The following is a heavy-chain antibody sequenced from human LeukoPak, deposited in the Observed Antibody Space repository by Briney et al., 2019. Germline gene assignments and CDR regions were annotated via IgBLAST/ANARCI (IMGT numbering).Heavy chain of an antibody. CDR3: ARGTMMVGP. CDR1: GGSISNYY. V-gene: IGHV4-59*01. D-gene: IGHD3-22*01. J-gene: IGHJ5*02. Sequence: SETLSLTCTVSGGSISNYYWSWIRQPPGKGLEWIGYIYYSGSTTYNPSLKSRATISVDTSKNQFSLKLSSVTAADTAMYFCARGTMMVGPWGQGTLVTVSS. CDR2: IYYSGST.